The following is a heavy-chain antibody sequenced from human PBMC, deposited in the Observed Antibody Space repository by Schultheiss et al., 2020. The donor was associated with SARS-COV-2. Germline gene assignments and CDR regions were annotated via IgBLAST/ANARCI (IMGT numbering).Heavy chain of an antibody. CDR2: ISAFNGNT. CDR3: ARHNRYGDP. D-gene: IGHD4-17*01. Sequence: ASVKVSCKASGYTFTGYYMHWVRQAPGQGLEWMGWISAFNGNTNYAQKLQGRVTMTTDTSTSTAYMELRSLRSDDTAVYYCARHNRYGDPWGQGTLVTVSS. CDR1: GYTFTGYY. V-gene: IGHV1-18*04. J-gene: IGHJ5*02.